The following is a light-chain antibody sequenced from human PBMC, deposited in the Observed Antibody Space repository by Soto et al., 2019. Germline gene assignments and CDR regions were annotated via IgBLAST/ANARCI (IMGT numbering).Light chain of an antibody. CDR2: SAS. V-gene: IGKV1-27*01. Sequence: DIQMTQSPSSLSASVGDRVTITCRASQDISVYLAWYQQKPAKVPKLLIYSASTLQSGIPSRFSGSGSRTDFALTISSLQPEDVATYYCQKFNTAPLTFGQGTLLEIK. CDR1: QDISVY. CDR3: QKFNTAPLT. J-gene: IGKJ5*01.